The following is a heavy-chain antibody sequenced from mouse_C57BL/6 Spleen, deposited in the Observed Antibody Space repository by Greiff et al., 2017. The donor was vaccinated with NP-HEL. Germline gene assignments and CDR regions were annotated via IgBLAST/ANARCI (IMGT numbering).Heavy chain of an antibody. CDR1: W. V-gene: IGHV1-64*01. CDR2: IHPNSGST. CDR3: AREGSTTVVEGFAY. J-gene: IGHJ3*01. D-gene: IGHD1-1*01. Sequence: VQLQQPGAELVKPGASVKLSYWMHWVKQRPGQGLEWIGMIHPNSGSTNYNEKFKSKATLTVDKSSSTAYMQLSSLTSEDSAVYYCAREGSTTVVEGFAYWGQGTLVTVSA.